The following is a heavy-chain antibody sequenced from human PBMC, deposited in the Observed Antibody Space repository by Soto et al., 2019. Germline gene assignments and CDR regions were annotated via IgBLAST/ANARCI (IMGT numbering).Heavy chain of an antibody. J-gene: IGHJ4*02. D-gene: IGHD5-12*01. CDR2: INAANGNT. CDR1: GFTFTKYS. CDR3: ARDVSRLFSGAFDD. V-gene: IGHV1-3*01. Sequence: SVKVSCRASGFTFTKYSMHWVRQAPGQRLEWMGWINAANGNTKYSQKFQGRVAITRDTSASTAYMEVSSLGSEDTAVYFCARDVSRLFSGAFDDWGQGTLVTVSS.